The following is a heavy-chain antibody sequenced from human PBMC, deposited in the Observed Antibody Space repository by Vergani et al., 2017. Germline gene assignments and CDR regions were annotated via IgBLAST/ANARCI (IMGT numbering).Heavy chain of an antibody. J-gene: IGHJ6*02. D-gene: IGHD2-15*01. CDR3: ARLARLRYCSGGSCYYYYGMDV. CDR2: INHSGTT. Sequence: QVQLQQWGAGLLKPSETLSLTCAVYGGSFSGYYWSWIRPPPGKGLEWIGEINHSGTTNYNPSLKSRVTISVDTSKNQFSLKLSSVTAADTAVYYCARLARLRYCSGGSCYYYYGMDVWGQGTTVTVSS. CDR1: GGSFSGYY. V-gene: IGHV4-34*01.